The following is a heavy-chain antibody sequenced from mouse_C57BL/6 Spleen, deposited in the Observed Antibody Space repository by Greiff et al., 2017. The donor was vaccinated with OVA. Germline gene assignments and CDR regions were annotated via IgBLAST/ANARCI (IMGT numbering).Heavy chain of an antibody. CDR3: TRDYGSSFDY. J-gene: IGHJ2*01. CDR1: GYTFTDYE. Sequence: QVQLQQSGAELVRPGASVTLSCKASGYTFTDYEMHWVKQTPVHGLEWIGAIDPETGGTAYNQKFKGKAILTADKSSSTAYMELRSLTSEDSAVYDCTRDYGSSFDYWGQGTTLTVSS. V-gene: IGHV1-15*01. CDR2: IDPETGGT. D-gene: IGHD1-1*01.